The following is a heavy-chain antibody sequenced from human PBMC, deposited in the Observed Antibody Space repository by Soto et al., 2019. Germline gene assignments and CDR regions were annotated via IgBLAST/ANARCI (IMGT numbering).Heavy chain of an antibody. CDR1: GGTFSSYA. D-gene: IGHD2-8*01. Sequence: QVQLVQSGAEVKKPGSSVKVSCKASGGTFSSYAISWVRQAPGQGLEWMGGIIPIFGTANYAQKFQGRVTITADKPTSTAYMELSSLRSEDTAVYYCAREGCTNGVCYHYYYYGMDVWGQGTTVTVSS. CDR2: IIPIFGTA. V-gene: IGHV1-69*06. CDR3: AREGCTNGVCYHYYYYGMDV. J-gene: IGHJ6*02.